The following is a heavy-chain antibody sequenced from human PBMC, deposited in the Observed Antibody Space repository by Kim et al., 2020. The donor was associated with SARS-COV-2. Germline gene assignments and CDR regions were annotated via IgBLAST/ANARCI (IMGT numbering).Heavy chain of an antibody. CDR3: ARRRRADDFDI. J-gene: IGHJ3*02. CDR2: VRASGTTK. Sequence: GGSLRLSCAASGFTFSSYEMTWVRQAPGKGLEWVSYVRASGTTKYYVDSVRGRFIISRDNARDSLYLQMNSLRAEDTAVYYCARRRRADDFDIWGQGSM. V-gene: IGHV3-48*03. CDR1: GFTFSSYE.